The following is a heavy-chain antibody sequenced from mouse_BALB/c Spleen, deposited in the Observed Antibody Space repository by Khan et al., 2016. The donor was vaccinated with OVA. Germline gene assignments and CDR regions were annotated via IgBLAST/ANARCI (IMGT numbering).Heavy chain of an antibody. D-gene: IGHD2-10*01. CDR1: GYTFTNYG. J-gene: IGHJ4*01. CDR2: INTYTGEP. V-gene: IGHV9-1*02. Sequence: QIQLVQSGPELRKPGETVKISCKASGYTFTNYGMNWVKQAPGKGLKWMGWINTYTGEPTYDDDLKGRFAFSLETSASTAYLQINNLKNEDMVTYFSGRSLLICYAMDYWGQGIAVTVSS. CDR3: GRSLLICYAMDY.